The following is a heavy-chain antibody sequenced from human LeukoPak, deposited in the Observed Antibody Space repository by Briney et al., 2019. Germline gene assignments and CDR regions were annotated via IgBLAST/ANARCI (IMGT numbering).Heavy chain of an antibody. CDR3: ARAEVGSGSLRTCDY. Sequence: HGESLKISCKGSGYSFTSYWIGWVRQMPGKGLEWMGIIYPGDSDTRYSPSFQGQVTISGDKSISTAYLQWSSLKASDTAMYYCARAEVGSGSLRTCDYWGQGTLVTVSS. D-gene: IGHD3-10*01. V-gene: IGHV5-51*01. CDR1: GYSFTSYW. CDR2: IYPGDSDT. J-gene: IGHJ4*02.